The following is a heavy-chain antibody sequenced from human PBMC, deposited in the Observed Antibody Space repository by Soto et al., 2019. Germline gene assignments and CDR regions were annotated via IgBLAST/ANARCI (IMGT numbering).Heavy chain of an antibody. CDR2: RNPNSGNT. D-gene: IGHD1-26*01. CDR1: GYTFTSYD. Sequence: QVQLVQSGAEVKKPGASVKVSCKASGYTFTSYDINWVRQATGQGLEWMGWRNPNSGNTGYAQKLQGRVTMPGNTSISTAYMELSSLRSEDTAVYYCATEAHSGGADYWGQGTQVTVSS. J-gene: IGHJ4*02. CDR3: ATEAHSGGADY. V-gene: IGHV1-8*01.